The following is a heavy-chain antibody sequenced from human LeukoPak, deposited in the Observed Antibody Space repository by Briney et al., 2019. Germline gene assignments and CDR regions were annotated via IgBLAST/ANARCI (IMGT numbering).Heavy chain of an antibody. D-gene: IGHD6-13*01. Sequence: GSLRLSCAASGFTFSSYAMSWVRQAPGKGLEWVSAISGSGGSTYYAASVKGRFTISRDNSKNTLYLQMNSLRAEDTAVYYCAKRTGSLYYYYYMDVWGKGTTVTVSS. CDR2: ISGSGGST. J-gene: IGHJ6*03. CDR3: AKRTGSLYYYYYMDV. CDR1: GFTFSSYA. V-gene: IGHV3-23*01.